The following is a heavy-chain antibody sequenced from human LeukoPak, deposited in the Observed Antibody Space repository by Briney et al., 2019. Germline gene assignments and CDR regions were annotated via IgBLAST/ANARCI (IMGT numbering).Heavy chain of an antibody. Sequence: GESLKISCQGSGYNFPIYWIGWVRQMPGQDLEWMGWISAYNGNTNYAQKLQGRVTMTTDTSTSTAYIELRSLRSDDTAVYYCARDREGILTGSYYYYGMDVWGQGTTVTVSS. J-gene: IGHJ6*02. D-gene: IGHD3-9*01. CDR1: GYNFPIYW. V-gene: IGHV1-18*04. CDR2: ISAYNGNT. CDR3: ARDREGILTGSYYYYGMDV.